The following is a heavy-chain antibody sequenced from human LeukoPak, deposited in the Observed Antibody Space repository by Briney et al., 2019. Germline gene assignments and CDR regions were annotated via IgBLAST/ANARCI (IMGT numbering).Heavy chain of an antibody. V-gene: IGHV3-53*01. J-gene: IGHJ4*02. CDR3: ARGALLYYFDY. Sequence: GGSLTLSCAASGFTVSSNYLSWVRQAPGKGLEWVSVIYSGGSTYYADSVKGRFTISRDNSKNTLYLQMNSLRADDTAVYYCARGALLYYFDYWGQGTLVTVSS. CDR1: GFTVSSNY. CDR2: IYSGGST. D-gene: IGHD2-21*01.